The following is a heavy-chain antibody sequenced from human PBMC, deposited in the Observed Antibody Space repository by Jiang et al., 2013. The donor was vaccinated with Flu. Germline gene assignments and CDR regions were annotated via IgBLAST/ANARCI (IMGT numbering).Heavy chain of an antibody. CDR2: MYPSGRT. V-gene: IGHV4-61*02. Sequence: GGSLTSGSSYWSWIRQPAGEGLEWIGRMYPSGRTDSNLSLKSRVTILRDTSKNQFSLKLTSVTAADTAIYYCAREYSGYDWGVDFWGQGTLVTVSS. CDR3: AREYSGYDWGVDF. D-gene: IGHD5-12*01. CDR1: GGSLTSGSSY. J-gene: IGHJ4*02.